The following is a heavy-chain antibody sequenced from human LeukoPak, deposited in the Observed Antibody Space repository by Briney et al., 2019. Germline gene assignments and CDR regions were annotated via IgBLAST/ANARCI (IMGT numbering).Heavy chain of an antibody. V-gene: IGHV4-59*08. D-gene: IGHD3-10*01. CDR1: GGSLNSYY. CDR3: ARRGYYGSGAYDT. J-gene: IGHJ3*01. CDR2: VYHSGSA. Sequence: SETLSLTCTVSGGSLNSYYWGWIRQPPGTGLEWIGNVYHSGSAIYNPSLESRVTISVDRSKNQFSLNLSSVTAAGTAVYYCARRGYYGSGAYDTWGQGTMFIVSS.